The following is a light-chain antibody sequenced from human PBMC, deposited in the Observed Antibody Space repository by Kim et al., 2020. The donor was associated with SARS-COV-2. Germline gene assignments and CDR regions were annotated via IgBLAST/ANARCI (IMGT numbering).Light chain of an antibody. CDR2: DVT. CDR1: SNDIGLYNY. V-gene: IGLV2-14*03. Sequence: GTSITISCTGTSNDIGLYNYFYWYHLHPGTAPKLLIYDVTKRPSGVSDRFAGSKSGNTASLSISGLQTEDESEYFCASYTSSNSLVFGGGTQLTVL. CDR3: ASYTSSNSLV. J-gene: IGLJ3*02.